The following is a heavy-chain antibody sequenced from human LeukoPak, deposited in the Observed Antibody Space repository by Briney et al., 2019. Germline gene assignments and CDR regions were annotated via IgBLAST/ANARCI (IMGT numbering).Heavy chain of an antibody. J-gene: IGHJ4*02. Sequence: SETLSLTCTVSGGFISSYYWSWIRQPPGKGLEWIRYIYYSGSTNYNPSLKSRVTISVDTSKNQFSLKLSSVTAADTAVYYCARVRWVTAMVTGPYFDYWGQGTLVTVSS. V-gene: IGHV4-59*01. CDR2: IYYSGST. CDR1: GGFISSYY. CDR3: ARVRWVTAMVTGPYFDY. D-gene: IGHD5-18*01.